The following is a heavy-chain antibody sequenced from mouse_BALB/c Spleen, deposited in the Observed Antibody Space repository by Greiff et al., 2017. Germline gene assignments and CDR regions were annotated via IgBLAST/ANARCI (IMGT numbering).Heavy chain of an antibody. V-gene: IGHV1-53*01. CDR1: GYTFTSYY. CDR3: TRDYGSSYRFAY. J-gene: IGHJ3*01. Sequence: QVQLQQPGSELVRPGASVKLSCKASGYTFTSYYMYWVKQRPGQGLEWIGEINPSNGGTNFNEKFKSKATLTVDKSSSTAYMELSSLTSEDSAVYYCTRDYGSSYRFAYWGQGTLVTVSA. D-gene: IGHD1-1*01. CDR2: INPSNGGT.